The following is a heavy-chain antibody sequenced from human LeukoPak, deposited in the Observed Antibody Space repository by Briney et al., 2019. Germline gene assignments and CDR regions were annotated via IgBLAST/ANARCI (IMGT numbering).Heavy chain of an antibody. V-gene: IGHV3-23*01. CDR2: ISGSGGTT. CDR1: GFTFSNYG. CDR3: AKGRLDYGDYYVDD. Sequence: GGSLRLSCAASGFTFSNYGMSWVRQAPGKGLEWVSVISGSGGTTFYADSVKGRFTISRDNSKNTLYLQMNSLRAEDTSLYYCAKGRLDYGDYYVDDWGQGTLVTVSS. D-gene: IGHD2-21*02. J-gene: IGHJ4*02.